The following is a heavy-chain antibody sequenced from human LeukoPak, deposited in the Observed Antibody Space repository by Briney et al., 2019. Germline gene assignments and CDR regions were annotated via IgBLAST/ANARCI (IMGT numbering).Heavy chain of an antibody. CDR2: IYYSGST. CDR3: ARDRTGTYDY. CDR1: GGSISRYS. D-gene: IGHD1-1*01. J-gene: IGHJ4*02. Sequence: SENPSLTCTVSGGSISRYSWSWVRQPPGKGLEWIGYIYYSGSTNYNPSLKNRVTISVDTSKNQFSLKLSSVTAADTAVYYCARDRTGTYDYWGQGTLVTVSS. V-gene: IGHV4-59*01.